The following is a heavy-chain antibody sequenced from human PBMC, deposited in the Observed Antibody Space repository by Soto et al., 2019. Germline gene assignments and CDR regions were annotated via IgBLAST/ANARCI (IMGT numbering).Heavy chain of an antibody. D-gene: IGHD6-19*01. V-gene: IGHV4-34*01. CDR2: MTLGGST. Sequence: QVQLQQGGAGLLTPSETLSLTCAVSGGSLSGYFWSWIRQTPGKGLEWVGEMTLGGSTNYNPYLKCRVTVSADMPRNLFTMKVTSMSAAETVVYYFARGSSFSSGHLQHWGQGSLFIVSP. CDR1: GGSLSGYF. CDR3: ARGSSFSSGHLQH. J-gene: IGHJ1*01.